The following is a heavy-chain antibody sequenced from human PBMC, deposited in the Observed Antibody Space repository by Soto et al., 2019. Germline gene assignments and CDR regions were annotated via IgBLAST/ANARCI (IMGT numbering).Heavy chain of an antibody. CDR3: ARQYGDSSYWYFDL. D-gene: IGHD4-17*01. J-gene: IGHJ2*01. Sequence: QVQLQESGPGLVKPSETLSLTCIVSGGSISSSYWSWIRQPPGKGLEWIGYIYDSGSANYNPSLQSRVTISVDTSKKKFPLKLSSVTAADTAVYYCARQYGDSSYWYFDLWGRGTLVTVSS. CDR2: IYDSGSA. CDR1: GGSISSSY. V-gene: IGHV4-59*08.